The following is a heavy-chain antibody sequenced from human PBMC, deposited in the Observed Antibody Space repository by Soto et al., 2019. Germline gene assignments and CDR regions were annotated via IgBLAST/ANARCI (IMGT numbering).Heavy chain of an antibody. V-gene: IGHV4-31*03. CDR3: ARIVKAGYYGMDV. J-gene: IGHJ6*02. CDR2: IYYSGST. CDR1: VDSISSGGYH. Sequence: SETLSLTCTVSVDSISSGGYHWSWIRQHPGKGLEWIGSIYYSGSTYYNPSLKSRVTISVDTSKNQFSLKLSSVSAADTAVYFCARIVKAGYYGMDVWGQGTTVTVSS. D-gene: IGHD6-19*01.